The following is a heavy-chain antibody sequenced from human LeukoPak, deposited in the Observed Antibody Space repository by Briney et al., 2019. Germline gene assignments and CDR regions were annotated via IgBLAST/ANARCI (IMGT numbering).Heavy chain of an antibody. Sequence: ASVKVSCKASGYTFTSYAMNWVRQAPGQGLEWMGWINTNTGNPTYAQGFTGRFVFSLDTSVSTAYLQISSLKAEDTAVYYCARVVVAANYYYYGMDVWGQGTTVTVSS. CDR1: GYTFTSYA. D-gene: IGHD2-15*01. CDR3: ARVVVAANYYYYGMDV. J-gene: IGHJ6*02. CDR2: INTNTGNP. V-gene: IGHV7-4-1*02.